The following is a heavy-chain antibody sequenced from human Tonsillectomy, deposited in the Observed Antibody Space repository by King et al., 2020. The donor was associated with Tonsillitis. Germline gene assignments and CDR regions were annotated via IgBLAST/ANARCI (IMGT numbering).Heavy chain of an antibody. V-gene: IGHV4-30-2*01. CDR3: ARSCDLDGYASYFDY. CDR2: SYHSGNT. CDR1: GGSIRSGGYS. Sequence: LQLQESGSGLVKPSQTLSLTCAVSGGSIRSGGYSWNWIRQAPGKGLEWIGYSYHSGNTYYNPSLKSRVTISVDRSKSQFSLKLSSVTAADTAVYYCARSCDLDGYASYFDYWGQGTLVTVSS. J-gene: IGHJ4*02. D-gene: IGHD5-24*01.